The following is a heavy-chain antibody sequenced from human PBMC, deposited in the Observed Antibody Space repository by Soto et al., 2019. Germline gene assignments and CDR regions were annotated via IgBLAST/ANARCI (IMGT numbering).Heavy chain of an antibody. D-gene: IGHD6-6*01. CDR3: ARGYSSSSLGYYYYGMDV. J-gene: IGHJ6*02. CDR1: GYTFPSYD. CDR2: MNPNSGNT. V-gene: IGHV1-8*01. Sequence: GRVYGKASGYTFPSYDIIWVRQAPGQGLEWMGWMNPNSGNTGYAQKFQGRVTMTRNTSISTAYMELSSLRSEDTAVYYCARGYSSSSLGYYYYGMDVWGQGTTVTVSS.